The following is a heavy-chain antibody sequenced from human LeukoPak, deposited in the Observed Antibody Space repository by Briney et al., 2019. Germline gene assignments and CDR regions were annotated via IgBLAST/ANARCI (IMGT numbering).Heavy chain of an antibody. Sequence: PGGSLRLSCAAPGITFSSYWMHWVRQAPGKGLVWVSRINSDGGTTGYADSVKGRFTISRDNAKNTLYLQMNSLRADDTAVYYCARSSDWIFEYWGQGTLVTVSS. CDR2: INSDGGTT. V-gene: IGHV3-74*01. D-gene: IGHD3-9*01. J-gene: IGHJ4*02. CDR1: GITFSSYW. CDR3: ARSSDWIFEY.